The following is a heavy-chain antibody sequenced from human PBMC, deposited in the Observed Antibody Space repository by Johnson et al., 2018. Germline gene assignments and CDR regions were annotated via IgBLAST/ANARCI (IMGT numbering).Heavy chain of an antibody. V-gene: IGHV3-43*01. CDR1: GFTFDDYT. CDR2: ISGDGVYI. J-gene: IGHJ3*01. Sequence: VQLVESGGVVVQPGGSLRLSCAASGFTFDDYTMHWVRQGPGTGLEWVSLISGDGVYIYYGDSVKGRFSISRDNNKNSLYLQMNSLRTEDTALYYCAKARGRDCSGGTCYSHAFDLWGQGTMVTVSS. D-gene: IGHD2-15*01. CDR3: AKARGRDCSGGTCYSHAFDL.